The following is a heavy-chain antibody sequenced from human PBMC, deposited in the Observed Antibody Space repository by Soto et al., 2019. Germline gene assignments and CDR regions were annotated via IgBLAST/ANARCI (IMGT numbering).Heavy chain of an antibody. D-gene: IGHD2-21*02. V-gene: IGHV4-39*01. CDR2: IYYSGST. J-gene: IGHJ6*02. CDR3: ARTYCGGDCYRTYYYYYGMDV. Sequence: SETLSLTCTVSGGSISSSSYYWGWIRQPPGKGLEWIGSIYYSGSTYYNPSLKSRVTISVDTSKNQFSLKLSSVTAADTAVYYCARTYCGGDCYRTYYYYYGMDVWGQGTTVT. CDR1: GGSISSSSYY.